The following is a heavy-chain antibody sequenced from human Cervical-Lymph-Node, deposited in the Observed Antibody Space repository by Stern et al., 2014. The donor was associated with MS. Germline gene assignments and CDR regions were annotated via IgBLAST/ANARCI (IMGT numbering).Heavy chain of an antibody. D-gene: IGHD6-19*01. CDR3: ARAGYSSGWYVGFFDY. V-gene: IGHV1-46*01. CDR1: GYSLTSYL. CDR2: INPSDGRT. Sequence: MQLVESGAEVKTPGASVKVSCKASGYSLTSYLMHWVRQAPGQGLEWMGIINPSDGRTFYAPEFQGRVTMTRDTSTTTVYMELSSLRSEDTAMYYCARAGYSSGWYVGFFDYWGQGNLVTVSS. J-gene: IGHJ4*02.